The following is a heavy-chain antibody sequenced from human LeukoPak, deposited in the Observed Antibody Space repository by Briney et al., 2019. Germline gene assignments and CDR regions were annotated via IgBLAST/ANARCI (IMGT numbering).Heavy chain of an antibody. CDR3: ARDRYSSGP. Sequence: SETLSLTCTVSGGSISSGSYYWSWIRQPAGKGLEWIGYIYYSGSTNYNPSLKSRVTISVDTSKNQFSLKLSSVTAADTAVYYCARDRYSSGPFGQGTLVTVSS. D-gene: IGHD6-19*01. CDR1: GGSISSGSYY. V-gene: IGHV4-61*10. J-gene: IGHJ5*02. CDR2: IYYSGST.